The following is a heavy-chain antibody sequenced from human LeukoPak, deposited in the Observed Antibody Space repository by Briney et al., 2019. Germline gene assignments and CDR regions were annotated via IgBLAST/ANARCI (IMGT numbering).Heavy chain of an antibody. Sequence: GGSLRLSCVASGLTFDDYGMSWVRQAPGKGLEWVSGINWNGGTTTYADSVKGRFTMSRDNAKNSLYLQLDSLRAEDTAVYYCARARPIDYWGQGTLVTVSS. V-gene: IGHV3-20*04. CDR3: ARARPIDY. J-gene: IGHJ4*02. CDR1: GLTFDDYG. CDR2: INWNGGTT.